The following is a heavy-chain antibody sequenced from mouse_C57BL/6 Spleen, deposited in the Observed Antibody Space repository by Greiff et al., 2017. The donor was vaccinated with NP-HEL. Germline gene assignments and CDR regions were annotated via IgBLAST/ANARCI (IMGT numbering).Heavy chain of an antibody. CDR2: IYPGSGNT. CDR1: GYTFTDYY. V-gene: IGHV1-76*01. J-gene: IGHJ4*01. Sequence: VQLQQSGAELVRPGASVKLSCKASGYTFTDYYINWVKQRPGQGLEWIARIYPGSGNTYYNEKFKGKATLTADKSYSTAYMQLSSLTSEDSAVYFCARSHDYGYAMDYWGQGTSVTVSS. CDR3: ARSHDYGYAMDY. D-gene: IGHD2-4*01.